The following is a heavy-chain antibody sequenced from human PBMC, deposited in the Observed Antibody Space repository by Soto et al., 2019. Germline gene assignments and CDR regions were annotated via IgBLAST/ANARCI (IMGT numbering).Heavy chain of an antibody. CDR3: ARRTSPSYDYVSSSFDY. CDR2: IYYSGST. V-gene: IGHV4-39*01. Sequence: QLQLQESGPGLVKPSETLSLTCTVSGGSISSSSYYWGWIRQPPGKGLERLGSIYYSGSTYYNPSLKMRVAIAVDPSKNRFPLKLSSVTAAHTAVYYCARRTSPSYDYVSSSFDYWGQGTLVTVSS. J-gene: IGHJ4*02. D-gene: IGHD3-22*01. CDR1: GGSISSSSYY.